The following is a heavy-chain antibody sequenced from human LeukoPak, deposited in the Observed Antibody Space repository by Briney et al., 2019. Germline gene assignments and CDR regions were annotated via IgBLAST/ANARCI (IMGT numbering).Heavy chain of an antibody. CDR1: NDSISSGDYY. Sequence: SEALSLTCTVSNDSISSGDYYWNWIRQPPGKGLEWIGYIFHRGGTSYNPSLKSRILFSVDTSQNQFSLKLNSVTAADTAVYYCVREILYCSGGSCYRGPFDNWGQGTLVTVSA. CDR3: VREILYCSGGSCYRGPFDN. V-gene: IGHV4-30-4*01. CDR2: IFHRGGT. D-gene: IGHD2-15*01. J-gene: IGHJ4*02.